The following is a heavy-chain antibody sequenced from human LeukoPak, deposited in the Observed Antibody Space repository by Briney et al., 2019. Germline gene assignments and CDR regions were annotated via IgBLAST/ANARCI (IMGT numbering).Heavy chain of an antibody. J-gene: IGHJ4*02. CDR1: GFTFSSYG. V-gene: IGHV3-30*18. Sequence: GGSLRLSCAASGFTFSSYGMHWVRQAPGKGLEWVAVISYDGSNKYYADSVKGRFTISRDNSKNTLYLQMNSLRAEDTAVYYCAKPDNDQCPFDYWGQGTLVTVSS. D-gene: IGHD1-1*01. CDR2: ISYDGSNK. CDR3: AKPDNDQCPFDY.